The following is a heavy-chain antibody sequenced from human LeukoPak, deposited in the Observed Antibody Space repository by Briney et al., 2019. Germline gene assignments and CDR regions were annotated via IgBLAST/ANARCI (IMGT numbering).Heavy chain of an antibody. J-gene: IGHJ6*02. D-gene: IGHD4-11*01. CDR1: GGSISSYY. Sequence: SETLSLTCTVSGGSISSYYWSWIRQPPGKGLEWIGYIYYSGSTNYNPSLKSRVIISVDTSKNQFSLKLSSVTAADTAVYYCAGASTTVTLDVWGQGTTVTVSS. V-gene: IGHV4-59*01. CDR2: IYYSGST. CDR3: AGASTTVTLDV.